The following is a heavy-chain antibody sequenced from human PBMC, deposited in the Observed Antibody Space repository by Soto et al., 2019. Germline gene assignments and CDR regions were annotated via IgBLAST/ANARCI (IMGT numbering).Heavy chain of an antibody. CDR2: IIPIFGTA. J-gene: IGHJ4*02. Sequence: SVKVSCKASGGTFSSYAISWVRQAPGQGLEWMGGIIPIFGTANYAQKFQGRVTITADESTSTAYMELSSLRSEDTAVYYCARSYYYDSSGYFGPPDYWGQGTLVTVSS. CDR3: ARSYYYDSSGYFGPPDY. D-gene: IGHD3-22*01. CDR1: GGTFSSYA. V-gene: IGHV1-69*13.